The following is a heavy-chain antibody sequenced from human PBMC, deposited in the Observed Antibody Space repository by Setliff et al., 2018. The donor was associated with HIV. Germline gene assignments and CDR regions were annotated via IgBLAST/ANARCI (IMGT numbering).Heavy chain of an antibody. CDR1: GFTFSSYA. J-gene: IGHJ1*01. Sequence: SLRLSCAASGFTFSSYAMSWVRQAPGKGLEWVSIITAGGTTYYADSVKGRFTISRDNSKSTLYLQMNSLRAEDTAVYYCAQAQTSVSGSYYQYLQHWGQGTLVTVSS. CDR2: ITAGGTT. V-gene: IGHV3-23*01. D-gene: IGHD3-10*01. CDR3: AQAQTSVSGSYYQYLQH.